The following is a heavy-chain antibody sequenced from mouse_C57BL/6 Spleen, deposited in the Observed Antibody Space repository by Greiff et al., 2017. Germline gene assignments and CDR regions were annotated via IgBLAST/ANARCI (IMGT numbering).Heavy chain of an antibody. CDR1: GYTFTDYY. J-gene: IGHJ3*01. CDR3: AGDGRAWFAY. D-gene: IGHD1-1*01. CDR2: INPNNGGT. Sequence: EVQLQQSGPELVKPGASVKISCKASGYTFTDYYMNWVKQSHGKSLEWIGDINPNNGGTSYNQKFKGKATLTVDKSSSTAYMELRSLTSEDSAVYYCAGDGRAWFAYWGQGTLVTVSA. V-gene: IGHV1-26*01.